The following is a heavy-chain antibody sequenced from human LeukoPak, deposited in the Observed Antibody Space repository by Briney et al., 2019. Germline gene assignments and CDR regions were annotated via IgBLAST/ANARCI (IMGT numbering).Heavy chain of an antibody. D-gene: IGHD3-3*01. V-gene: IGHV1-69*02. J-gene: IGHJ4*02. CDR1: GGTFSSYT. CDR3: ARADYDFWSGYFDY. CDR2: IIPILGIA. Sequence: AXVKVSCKASGGTFSSYTISWVRQAPGQGLEWMGRIIPILGIANYAQKFQGRVTITADKSTSTAYMELSSLRSEDTAVYYRARADYDFWSGYFDYWGQGTLVTVSS.